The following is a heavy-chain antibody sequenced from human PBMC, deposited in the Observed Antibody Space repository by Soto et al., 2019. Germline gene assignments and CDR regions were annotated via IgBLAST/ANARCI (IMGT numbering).Heavy chain of an antibody. V-gene: IGHV3-30*18. J-gene: IGHJ6*02. CDR3: AKGVTTSRYYYYGMDV. CDR1: GFTFISYG. CDR2: ISYDGKNK. Sequence: GGSLRLSCAASGFTFISYGMHWVRQAPGKGLEWVAVISYDGKNKYYADSVKGRFTISRDNSKNTLYLQMNSLRAEDTAVYFCAKGVTTSRYYYYGMDVLGQGTTVTVS. D-gene: IGHD4-4*01.